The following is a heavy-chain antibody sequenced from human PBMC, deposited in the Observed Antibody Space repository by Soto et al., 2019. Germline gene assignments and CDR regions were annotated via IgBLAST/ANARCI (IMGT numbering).Heavy chain of an antibody. CDR2: IVPMFGTS. CDR3: NRGSEYDFWSGYL. Sequence: QERLVQSGAEVRKPGSSVKVSCKVTGGTYTRYAINWVRQAPGQGLEWMGGIVPMFGTSKYAQKFQGRVTITADTSTNIAYMELRSLSSEDTAVYYCNRGSEYDFWSGYLWGQGTLVSVSS. D-gene: IGHD3-3*01. J-gene: IGHJ4*02. V-gene: IGHV1-69*06. CDR1: GGTYTRYA.